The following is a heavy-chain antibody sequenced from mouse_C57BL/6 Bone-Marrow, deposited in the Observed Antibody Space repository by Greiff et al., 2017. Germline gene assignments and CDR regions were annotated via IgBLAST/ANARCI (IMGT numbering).Heavy chain of an antibody. J-gene: IGHJ4*01. V-gene: IGHV5-12*01. CDR3: ARRVDSSGPMDF. D-gene: IGHD3-2*02. Sequence: DVMLVESGGGLVQPGGSLKLSCAASGFTFSDYYMYWVRQTPEKRLEWVAYISNGGGSTYYPDTVKGRFTISRDNAKNTLYLQLSRLKSEDTAMYYCARRVDSSGPMDFWGQGTSVTVSS. CDR2: ISNGGGST. CDR1: GFTFSDYY.